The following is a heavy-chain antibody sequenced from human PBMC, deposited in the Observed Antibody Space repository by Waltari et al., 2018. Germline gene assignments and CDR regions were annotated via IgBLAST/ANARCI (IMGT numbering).Heavy chain of an antibody. CDR1: GFTFSSYS. CDR3: ARKGYYYDSSGLDI. D-gene: IGHD3-22*01. J-gene: IGHJ3*02. CDR2: ISSSSSYI. V-gene: IGHV3-21*01. Sequence: EVQLVESGGGLVKPGGSLRLSCAASGFTFSSYSMNWVRQAPGKGLEWVSSISSSSSYIYYADSGKGRFTISRDNAKNSLYLQMNSRRAEDTAVYYCARKGYYYDSSGLDIWGQGTMVTVSS.